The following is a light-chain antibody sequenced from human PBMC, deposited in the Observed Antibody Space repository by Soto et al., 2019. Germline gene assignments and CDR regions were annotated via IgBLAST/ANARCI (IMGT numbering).Light chain of an antibody. V-gene: IGKV3-20*01. CDR2: GAS. CDR1: QSVTSSY. Sequence: EIVLTQSPGTLSLSPGERATLSCRASQSVTSSYLAWYQQKPGQAPRLLIYGASSRATGVPDRFSGTGSGPGFTLTFSRLEPEDFAVYYCHQYGSSPGTFGQGTKVEIK. J-gene: IGKJ1*01. CDR3: HQYGSSPGT.